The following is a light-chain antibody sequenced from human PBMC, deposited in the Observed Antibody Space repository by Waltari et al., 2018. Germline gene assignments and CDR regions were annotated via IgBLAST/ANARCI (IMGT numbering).Light chain of an antibody. CDR3: QRYNSYPIT. CDR1: QSIGSW. Sequence: DIQMTQSPSPPSASVGDRVPITCRASQSIGSWLAWYQQKPGKAPKLLIYEATSLESGVPSRFSASGSGTEFTLTISSLQPDDFATYYCQRYNSYPITFGPGTKVDI. CDR2: EAT. V-gene: IGKV1-5*03. J-gene: IGKJ3*01.